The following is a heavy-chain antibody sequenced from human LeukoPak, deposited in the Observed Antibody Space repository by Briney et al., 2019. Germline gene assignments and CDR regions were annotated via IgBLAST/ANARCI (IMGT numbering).Heavy chain of an antibody. V-gene: IGHV3-66*04. CDR3: ARHSSRHKNAEYFQH. Sequence: PGGSLRLSCAASGFTVSSNYMSWVRQAPGKGLEWVSVIYSGGSTYYADSVKGRFTISRDNSKNTLYLQMNSLRAEDTAVYYCARHSSRHKNAEYFQHWGQGTLVTVSS. CDR2: IYSGGST. J-gene: IGHJ1*01. CDR1: GFTVSSNY. D-gene: IGHD6-13*01.